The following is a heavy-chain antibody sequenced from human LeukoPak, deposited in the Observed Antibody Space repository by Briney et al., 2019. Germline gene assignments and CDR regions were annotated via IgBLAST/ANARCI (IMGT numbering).Heavy chain of an antibody. CDR3: TRGAGWLIDY. J-gene: IGHJ4*02. Sequence: SETLSLTCTVSGGSISSSSYYWGWIRQPPGKGLEWIGSIYYSGSTYYNPSLKSRVTISADTSKNHFSLKLNSVTTADTAVYYCTRGAGWLIDYWGQGILVTVSS. D-gene: IGHD3-16*01. CDR1: GGSISSSSYY. V-gene: IGHV4-39*07. CDR2: IYYSGST.